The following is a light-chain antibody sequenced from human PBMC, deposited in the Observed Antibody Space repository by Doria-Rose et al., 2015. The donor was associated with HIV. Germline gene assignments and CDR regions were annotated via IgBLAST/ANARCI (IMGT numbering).Light chain of an antibody. CDR1: GLTNQY. CDR3: QSADSTNTYVI. CDR2: KDR. V-gene: IGLV3-25*03. J-gene: IGLJ2*01. Sequence: ARITCSADGLTNQYVYWYQQKPGQAPVLVIYKDRERPSGIPGRFSGSSSGTTVTLTISGVQAEDEADYYCQSADSTNTYVIFGGGTKLTVL.